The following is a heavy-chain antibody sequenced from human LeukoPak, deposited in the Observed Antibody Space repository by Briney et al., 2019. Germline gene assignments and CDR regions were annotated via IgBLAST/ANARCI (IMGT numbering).Heavy chain of an antibody. CDR1: GFTVSSNY. CDR2: IYSGGST. J-gene: IGHJ2*01. V-gene: IGHV3-53*04. D-gene: IGHD1-26*01. CDR3: ARGEWEHGYFDL. Sequence: GGSLRLSCAASGFTVSSNYMSWVRQAPGEGLEWVSVIYSGGSTYYADSVKGRFTISRHNSKSTLYLQMNSLRAEDTAVYYCARGEWEHGYFDLWGRGTLVTVSS.